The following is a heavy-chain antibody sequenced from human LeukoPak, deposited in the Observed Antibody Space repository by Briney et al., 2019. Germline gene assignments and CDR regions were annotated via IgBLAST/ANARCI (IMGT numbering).Heavy chain of an antibody. J-gene: IGHJ4*02. CDR1: GYSISSGYY. CDR2: IYHSGST. Sequence: SETLSLTCTVSGYSISSGYYWGWIRQPPGKGLEWIGSIYHSGSTYYNPSLKSRVTISVDTSKNQFSLKLSSVTAADTAVYYCARHPLYWGQGTLVTVSS. V-gene: IGHV4-38-2*02. CDR3: ARHPLY.